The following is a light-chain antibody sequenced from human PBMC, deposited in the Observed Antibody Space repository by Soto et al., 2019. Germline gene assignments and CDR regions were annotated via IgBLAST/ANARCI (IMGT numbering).Light chain of an antibody. CDR1: QRVNSW. CDR3: QQYNSYSEYT. CDR2: KAS. V-gene: IGKV1-5*03. Sequence: DIQMTQSPATLSASVGDRVTMTCRASQRVNSWLAWYQQKPGEAPKPLIYKASSLESGVPSRFSGSGSGTEFTLTISCLQPDDFATYYCQQYNSYSEYTFGQGTKLEIK. J-gene: IGKJ2*01.